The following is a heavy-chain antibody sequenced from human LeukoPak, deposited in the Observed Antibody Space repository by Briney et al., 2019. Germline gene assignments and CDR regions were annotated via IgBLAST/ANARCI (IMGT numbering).Heavy chain of an antibody. CDR1: GGSISSSSYY. Sequence: SETLSLTCTVSGGSISSSSYYWGWIRQPPGKGLEWIGNIYYSGSTYYNPSLKSRVTISEDTSKNQFSLKLSSVTATDTAVYYCARAYYYDSGGNYRRVDAFDIWGQGTMVTVSS. CDR2: IYYSGST. V-gene: IGHV4-39*01. J-gene: IGHJ3*02. CDR3: ARAYYYDSGGNYRRVDAFDI. D-gene: IGHD3-22*01.